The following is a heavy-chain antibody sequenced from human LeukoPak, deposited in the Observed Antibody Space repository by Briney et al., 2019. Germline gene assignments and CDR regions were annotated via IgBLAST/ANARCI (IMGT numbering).Heavy chain of an antibody. CDR1: GFIVRNYY. CDR2: IYSGGST. D-gene: IGHD5-12*01. V-gene: IGHV3-53*05. Sequence: GGSLRLSCAASGFIVRNYYLSWVRQAPGKGLEWVSVIYSGGSTYYADSVEGRFTISQDNSKNTLYLHMNSLRAEDTAVYYCARSAAAGRIVATFAYWGQGTLVTVSS. J-gene: IGHJ4*02. CDR3: ARSAAAGRIVATFAY.